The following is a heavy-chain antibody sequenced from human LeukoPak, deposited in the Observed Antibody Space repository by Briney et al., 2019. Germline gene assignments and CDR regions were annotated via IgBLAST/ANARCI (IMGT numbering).Heavy chain of an antibody. CDR2: IKKDGSEK. Sequence: GGSLRLSCAASGFTFSDYWMSWVRQAPGKGLEWVANIKKDGSEKKYVDSVKGRFTISRDNAKNSLYLQMNSLRAEDTAVYYCVRGSYGAYGYWGQGSLVTVSS. J-gene: IGHJ4*02. CDR1: GFTFSDYW. V-gene: IGHV3-7*01. D-gene: IGHD4-17*01. CDR3: VRGSYGAYGY.